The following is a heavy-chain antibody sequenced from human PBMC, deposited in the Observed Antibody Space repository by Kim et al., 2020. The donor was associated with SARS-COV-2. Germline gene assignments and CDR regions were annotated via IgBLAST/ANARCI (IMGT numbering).Heavy chain of an antibody. D-gene: IGHD5-18*01. CDR3: ARDRKIQLWLAPPRFAADY. Sequence: GGSLRLSCAASGFTFSSYSMNWVRQAPGKGLEWVSSISSSSSYIYYADSVKGRFTISRDNAKNSLYLQMNSLRAEDTAVYYCARDRKIQLWLAPPRFAADYGGQGTLVTVSS. J-gene: IGHJ4*02. CDR1: GFTFSSYS. CDR2: ISSSSSYI. V-gene: IGHV3-21*01.